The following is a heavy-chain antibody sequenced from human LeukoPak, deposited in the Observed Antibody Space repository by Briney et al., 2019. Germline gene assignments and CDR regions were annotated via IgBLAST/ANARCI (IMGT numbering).Heavy chain of an antibody. V-gene: IGHV3-23*01. Sequence: PGGSLRLSCQASGFPFSTFPMSWVRQAPGKGLEWVSTLSGDGSDTYYADSVKGRFTISRDTSKNTLFLQMNSLRAGDTAIYYCTKGGHGDYWGQGTMVTVSS. D-gene: IGHD2-21*02. CDR1: GFPFSTFP. CDR3: TKGGHGDY. J-gene: IGHJ4*02. CDR2: LSGDGSDT.